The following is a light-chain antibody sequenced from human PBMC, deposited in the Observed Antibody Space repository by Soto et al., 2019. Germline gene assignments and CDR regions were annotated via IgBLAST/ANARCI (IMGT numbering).Light chain of an antibody. CDR3: QQYNSYGT. Sequence: IQIPQSPSSLSASGGDRVTITFRASQSIDRWLAWYQQRPGKAPKILIYHASSLETGDPSRFSGSGSGTEFTLTISSLQTDDFATYSCQQYNSYGTFGQGTKEDI. CDR2: HAS. CDR1: QSIDRW. J-gene: IGKJ1*01. V-gene: IGKV1-5*01.